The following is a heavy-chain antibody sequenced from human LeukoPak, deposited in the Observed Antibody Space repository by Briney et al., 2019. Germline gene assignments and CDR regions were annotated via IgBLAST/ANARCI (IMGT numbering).Heavy chain of an antibody. V-gene: IGHV1-69*04. D-gene: IGHD5-24*01. J-gene: IGHJ4*01. CDR1: GDTFSSYA. CDR3: ARAPWDGCTDRYNNEEYYIDY. Sequence: GASVKVSCKASGDTFSSYAVSWVRQAPGQGLEWMGRIIPIFGIANYAQKFQGRVTMTADKSTSTAYMEPSSLRSEDTAVYYCARAPWDGCTDRYNNEEYYIDYWGQGTLVTVSS. CDR2: IIPIFGIA.